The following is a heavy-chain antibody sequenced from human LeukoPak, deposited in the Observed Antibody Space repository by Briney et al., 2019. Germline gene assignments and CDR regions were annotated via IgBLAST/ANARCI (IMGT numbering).Heavy chain of an antibody. D-gene: IGHD4-17*01. J-gene: IGHJ5*02. CDR1: GGTFSSYA. CDR3: ARGSVDYGDYRDWFDP. Sequence: SVKVSCKASGGTFSSYAISWVRQAPGQGLEWMGGIIPIFGTANYAQKFQGRVTITADESTSTAYMELSSLRSEDTAVYYCARGSVDYGDYRDWFDPWGQGTLVTVSS. CDR2: IIPIFGTA. V-gene: IGHV1-69*13.